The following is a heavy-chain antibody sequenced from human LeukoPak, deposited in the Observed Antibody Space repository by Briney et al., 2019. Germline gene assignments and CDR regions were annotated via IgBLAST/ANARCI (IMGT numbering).Heavy chain of an antibody. J-gene: IGHJ4*02. V-gene: IGHV3-23*01. CDR3: ARDVGYCSGGSCPIDY. CDR1: GFTFSSYA. Sequence: GGSLRLSCAASGFTFSSYAMSWVRQAPGKGLEWVSAISGSGGSTYYADSVKGRFTISRDNSKNSLYLQMNSLRAEDTAVYYCARDVGYCSGGSCPIDYWGQGTLVTVSS. D-gene: IGHD2-15*01. CDR2: ISGSGGST.